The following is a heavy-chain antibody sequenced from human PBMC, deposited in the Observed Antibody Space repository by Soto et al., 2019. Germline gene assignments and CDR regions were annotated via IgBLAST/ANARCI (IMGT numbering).Heavy chain of an antibody. CDR1: GYSFTDYH. J-gene: IGHJ6*02. Sequence: ASVQVSCKASGYSFTDYHIHWVRQAPGQELEWLGRINPKSGGTSTSQKFQGWVTMTTDTSISTASMELTRLTSDDTAIYYCARGDSTDCSNGVCYFFYSHDMDVWGQGTKVT. D-gene: IGHD2-8*01. V-gene: IGHV1-2*04. CDR3: ARGDSTDCSNGVCYFFYSHDMDV. CDR2: INPKSGGT.